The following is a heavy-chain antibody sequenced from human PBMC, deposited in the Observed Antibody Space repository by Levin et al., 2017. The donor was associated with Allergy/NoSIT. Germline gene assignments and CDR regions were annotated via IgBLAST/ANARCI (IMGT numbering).Heavy chain of an antibody. D-gene: IGHD2-21*01. CDR2: ISGSGGST. Sequence: GGSLRLSCAASGFTFSSYAMSWVRQAPGKGLEWVSSISGSGGSTCYADSVKGRFTISRDNSKNTLSLQMNSLRAEDTAVYYCAKDVSISADFYFDFWGQGTLVTVSS. J-gene: IGHJ4*02. CDR1: GFTFSSYA. V-gene: IGHV3-23*01. CDR3: AKDVSISADFYFDF.